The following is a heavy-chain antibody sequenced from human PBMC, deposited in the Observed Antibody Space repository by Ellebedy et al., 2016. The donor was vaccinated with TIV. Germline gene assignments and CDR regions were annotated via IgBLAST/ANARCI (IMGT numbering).Heavy chain of an antibody. CDR2: IYYTGST. J-gene: IGHJ5*02. Sequence: GSLRLXXTVSSGSINSTSYYWGWIRQPPGKGLAWIGNIYYTGSTYYNPSLKSRVTISVDTSKNQFSLKLSSVTAADTAVYYCAREVIAGINWFDPWGQGTLVTVSS. D-gene: IGHD2-21*01. CDR1: SGSINSTSYY. CDR3: AREVIAGINWFDP. V-gene: IGHV4-39*02.